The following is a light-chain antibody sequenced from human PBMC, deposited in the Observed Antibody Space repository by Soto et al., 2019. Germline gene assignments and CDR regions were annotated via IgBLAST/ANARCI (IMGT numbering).Light chain of an antibody. CDR1: QSISSY. Sequence: DIQMTQSQSSLSASLGDRVTITCRASQSISSYLNWYQQKPGKAPNLLIYAASSLQSGVPSRFSGRGSGTDFTLTISSLQPEDFATYYCQQSYSTPYTFGQGTKLEIK. CDR2: AAS. CDR3: QQSYSTPYT. V-gene: IGKV1-39*01. J-gene: IGKJ2*01.